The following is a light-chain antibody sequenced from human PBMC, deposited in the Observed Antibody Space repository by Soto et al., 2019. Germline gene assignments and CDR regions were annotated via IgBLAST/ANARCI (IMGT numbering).Light chain of an antibody. CDR3: QQYDILPFT. J-gene: IGKJ5*01. CDR1: QDITRN. CDR2: DAS. Sequence: DIQMTQSPSSLSASVGDRVTITCQASQDITRNLNWYQQKAGKAPKLLIYDASDLEPGVPSRFSGGVSGTDFTFTITSLEPEDIATYYCQQYDILPFTFGQWTLLEIK. V-gene: IGKV1-33*01.